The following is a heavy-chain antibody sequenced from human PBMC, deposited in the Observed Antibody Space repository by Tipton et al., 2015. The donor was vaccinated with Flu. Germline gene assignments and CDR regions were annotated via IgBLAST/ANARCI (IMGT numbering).Heavy chain of an antibody. V-gene: IGHV4-39*01. CDR2: IYYSGST. J-gene: IGHJ4*02. CDR3: ARGRGYYYDFDY. Sequence: LRLSCTVSGGSISSSSYYWGWIRQPPGKGLEWIGSIYYSGSTYYNPSLKSRVTISVDTSKNQFPLKLSSVTAADTAVYYCARGRGYYYDFDYWGQGTLVTVSS. CDR1: GGSISSSSYY. D-gene: IGHD3-22*01.